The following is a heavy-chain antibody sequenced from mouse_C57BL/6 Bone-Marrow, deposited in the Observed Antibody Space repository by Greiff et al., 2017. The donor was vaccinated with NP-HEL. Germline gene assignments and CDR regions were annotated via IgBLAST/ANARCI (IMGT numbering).Heavy chain of an antibody. Sequence: DVKLVESGGDLVKPGGSLKLSCAASGFTFSSYGMSWVRQTPDKRLEWVATISSGGSYTYYPDSVKGRFTISRDNAKNTLYLQMSSLKSEDTAMYYCASHYGSSHWYFDVWGTGTTVTVSS. CDR1: GFTFSSYG. D-gene: IGHD1-1*01. J-gene: IGHJ1*03. V-gene: IGHV5-6*02. CDR2: ISSGGSYT. CDR3: ASHYGSSHWYFDV.